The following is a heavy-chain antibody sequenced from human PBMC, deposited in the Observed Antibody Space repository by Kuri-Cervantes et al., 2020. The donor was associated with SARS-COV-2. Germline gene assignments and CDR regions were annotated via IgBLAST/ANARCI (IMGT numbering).Heavy chain of an antibody. CDR1: GFSSSDYY. CDR2: ISSSGSTI. D-gene: IGHD3-3*01. J-gene: IGHJ6*02. V-gene: IGHV3-11*01. CDR3: ARDSSRITIVGVVTRYSMGV. Sequence: SCAASGFSSSDYYMSWIRQAPGKWLERVSYISSSGSTIYYADSLKGRFTISMDNANNSLYLQMSNLRAEATAVYYCARDSSRITIVGVVTRYSMGVWGQGTTVTVSS.